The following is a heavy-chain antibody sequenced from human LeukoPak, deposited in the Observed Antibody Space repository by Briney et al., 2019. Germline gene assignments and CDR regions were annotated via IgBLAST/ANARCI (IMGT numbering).Heavy chain of an antibody. CDR2: ISSSGSTI. CDR3: AREGRYCSSTSCYTAFDI. CDR1: GFTFSDYY. J-gene: IGHJ3*02. D-gene: IGHD2-2*02. Sequence: GGSLRLSCAASGFTFSDYYMSWIRQAPGQGLKWVSYISSSGSTIYYADSVKGRFTISRDNAKNSLYLQMNSLRAEDTAVYYCAREGRYCSSTSCYTAFDIWGQGTMVTVSS. V-gene: IGHV3-11*01.